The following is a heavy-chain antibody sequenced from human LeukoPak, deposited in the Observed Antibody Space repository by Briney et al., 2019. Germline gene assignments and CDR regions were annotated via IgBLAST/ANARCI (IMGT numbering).Heavy chain of an antibody. CDR1: GYTFTGYY. J-gene: IGHJ4*02. CDR2: INPNSGGT. D-gene: IGHD3-10*01. CDR3: ARTGHGSVLREGDLSY. V-gene: IGHV1-2*02. Sequence: AAVKVSFKASGYTFTGYYMHWVRQAPGQGLEWMGWINPNSGGTNYAQKFQGRVTMTMDTYISTAYMELSRLRSDDTAVYYCARTGHGSVLREGDLSYWGQGTLVTVSS.